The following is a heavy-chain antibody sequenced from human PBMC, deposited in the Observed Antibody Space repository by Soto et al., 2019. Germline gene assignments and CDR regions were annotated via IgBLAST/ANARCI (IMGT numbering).Heavy chain of an antibody. D-gene: IGHD3-10*01. V-gene: IGHV4-34*01. CDR2: INHSGST. Sequence: QVQLQQWGAGRLKPSETLSLTCAVYGGSFSGYYWSWIRQPPGKGLEWIGEINHSGSTNYNPSLKSRVTISVDPSKNQFSLKLSSVTAADTAVYYCARLRSMVRGVPYYYYYMDVWGKGTTVTVSS. J-gene: IGHJ6*03. CDR1: GGSFSGYY. CDR3: ARLRSMVRGVPYYYYYMDV.